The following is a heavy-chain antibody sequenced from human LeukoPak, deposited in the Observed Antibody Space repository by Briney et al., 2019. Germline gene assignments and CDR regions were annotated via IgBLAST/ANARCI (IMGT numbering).Heavy chain of an antibody. V-gene: IGHV4-61*01. CDR2: MSHSGST. J-gene: IGHJ4*02. CDR1: DGSLSESYYY. Sequence: SETLSLTCSVSDGSLSESYYYWSWIRQPPGKGLEWIGYMSHSGSTDYNPSLKSRVTISADSSKRQFYLKLNSVTAADTAVYFCARGSQTPDAGYWGQGTLVTVSS. D-gene: IGHD3-10*01. CDR3: ARGSQTPDAGY.